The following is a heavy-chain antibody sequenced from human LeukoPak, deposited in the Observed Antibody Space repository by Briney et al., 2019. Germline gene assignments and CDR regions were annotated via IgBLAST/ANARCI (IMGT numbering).Heavy chain of an antibody. CDR1: GGSISSYY. D-gene: IGHD3-22*01. V-gene: IGHV4-59*08. CDR2: IYYSGST. Sequence: SETLSLTCTVSGGSISSYYWSWIRQPPGKGLEWIGYIYYSGSTNYNPSLKSRVTISVDTSKNQFSLKLSSVTAADTAVYYCARHADYDSSGYYLSYYYYGMDVWGQGTTVTVSS. CDR3: ARHADYDSSGYYLSYYYYGMDV. J-gene: IGHJ6*02.